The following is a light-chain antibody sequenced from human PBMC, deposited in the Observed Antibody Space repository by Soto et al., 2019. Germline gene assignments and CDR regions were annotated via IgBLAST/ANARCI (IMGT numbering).Light chain of an antibody. CDR3: QQYKSDWT. CDR2: DPS. Sequence: TQSPPTLYDTPGERATLSCRSSQSVSSTLAWYQQKPGKAPTLLIFDPSSWETGAPSWFPVTGSGTKYTLTINSLQPDDFATYYCQQYKSDWTFGQGTRVDIK. V-gene: IGKV1-5*01. CDR1: QSVSST. J-gene: IGKJ1*01.